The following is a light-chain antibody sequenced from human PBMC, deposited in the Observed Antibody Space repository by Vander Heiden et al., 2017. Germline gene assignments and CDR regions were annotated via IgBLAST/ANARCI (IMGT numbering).Light chain of an antibody. Sequence: QSALTQPPSASGSPGQSVTISCTGTSSDVGGYKYVSWYQQHPGKAPKLMIYEVNKRPSGVPDRFSGSKSGNTASLTVSGLQAEDEADYYCGSYAGRNGLLFGGGTKLTVL. CDR1: SSDVGGYKY. J-gene: IGLJ3*02. V-gene: IGLV2-8*01. CDR2: EVN. CDR3: GSYAGRNGLL.